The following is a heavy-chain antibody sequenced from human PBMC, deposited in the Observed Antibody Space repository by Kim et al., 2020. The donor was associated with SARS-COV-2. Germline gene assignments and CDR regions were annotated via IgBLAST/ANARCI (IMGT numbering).Heavy chain of an antibody. CDR1: GDRVSSNSAA. D-gene: IGHD3-9*01. V-gene: IGHV6-1*01. Sequence: SQTLSLTCAISGDRVSSNSAAWNWIRQSPSRGLEWLGRTYYRSKWYNDYAVSVKSRITINPDTSKNQFSLQLNSVTPEDTAVYYCAREYYYDILTGSGGYYYYGMDVWGQGTTVTVSS. J-gene: IGHJ6*02. CDR2: TYYRSKWYN. CDR3: AREYYYDILTGSGGYYYYGMDV.